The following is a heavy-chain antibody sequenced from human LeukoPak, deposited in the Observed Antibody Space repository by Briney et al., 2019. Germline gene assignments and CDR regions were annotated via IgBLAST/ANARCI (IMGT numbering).Heavy chain of an antibody. V-gene: IGHV3-7*01. CDR2: INTDGSAE. CDR1: GFTLSDYW. J-gene: IGHJ4*02. Sequence: GGSLRLSCAASGFTLSDYWRMWVRQTPEKGLEWVANINTDGSAEYYGDSVKGRFTISRDNAKNSLSLQMNSLRVEDTALYYCARGKIDFWGQGILVTVSS. CDR3: ARGKIDF.